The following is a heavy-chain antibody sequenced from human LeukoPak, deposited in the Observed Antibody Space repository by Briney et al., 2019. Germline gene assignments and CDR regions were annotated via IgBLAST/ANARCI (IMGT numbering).Heavy chain of an antibody. D-gene: IGHD6-19*01. J-gene: IGHJ4*02. CDR2: IYYSGST. Sequence: SETLSLTCTVSGVSMSSYFWSWVRQPPGRGLEWIGHIYYSGSTNYNPSLKSRVTISVDTSKNHFSLRLSSVTAADTAMYYCARGTLYSGWSYYFDYWGQGSQVTVSS. V-gene: IGHV4-59*12. CDR1: GVSMSSYF. CDR3: ARGTLYSGWSYYFDY.